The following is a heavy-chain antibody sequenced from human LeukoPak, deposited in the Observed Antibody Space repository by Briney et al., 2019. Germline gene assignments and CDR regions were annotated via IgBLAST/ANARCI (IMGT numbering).Heavy chain of an antibody. CDR1: GFTFTSYG. Sequence: PGGSLRLSCAASGFTFTSYGMNWVRQAPGKGLEWVSYIGSSSTTIYYADSVKGRFTISRDNSKNTLYLKMNSLRAEDTAVYYCARGSSWFDPWGQGTLVTVSS. J-gene: IGHJ5*02. CDR2: IGSSSTTI. CDR3: ARGSSWFDP. V-gene: IGHV3-48*01.